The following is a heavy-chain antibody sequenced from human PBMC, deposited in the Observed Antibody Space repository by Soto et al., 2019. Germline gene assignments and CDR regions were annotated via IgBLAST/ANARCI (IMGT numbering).Heavy chain of an antibody. V-gene: IGHV3-30*18. CDR1: GFTFSSYG. J-gene: IGHJ4*01. Sequence: QVQLVESGGGVVQPGRSLRLSCAASGFTFSSYGMHWVRQAPGKGLEWVAVISYDGSNKYYTDCVKGRFTISRDNSKNTLYLQMNSLRADDTAVYYCAKDLDIVATTLIHPFDYWGHGTLVTVSS. D-gene: IGHD5-12*01. CDR3: AKDLDIVATTLIHPFDY. CDR2: ISYDGSNK.